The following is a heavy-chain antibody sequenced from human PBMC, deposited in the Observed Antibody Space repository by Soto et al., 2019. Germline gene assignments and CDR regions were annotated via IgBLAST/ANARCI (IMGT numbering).Heavy chain of an antibody. CDR3: VRGTSDWPGIDY. Sequence: EVQLVESGGGLVQPGGSLRLSCSASGFTFRIYWMHWARQAPGKGLEWVSYISSADTDYADSVQGRFTISRDNAKNTLYLQMHSLRAEDTAVYYCVRGTSDWPGIDYWGQGTLVTVS. J-gene: IGHJ4*02. CDR2: ISSADT. V-gene: IGHV3-74*01. D-gene: IGHD2-21*02. CDR1: GFTFRIYW.